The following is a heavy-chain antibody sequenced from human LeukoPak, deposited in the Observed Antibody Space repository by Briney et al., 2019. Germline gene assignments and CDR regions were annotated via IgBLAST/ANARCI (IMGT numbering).Heavy chain of an antibody. J-gene: IGHJ4*02. CDR3: AREAVAVDSAWYHFAH. CDR1: GASVSSDSHH. D-gene: IGHD2-15*01. V-gene: IGHV4-61*01. CDR2: ISDSGTT. Sequence: SETLSLTRTVSGASVSSDSHHWSWIRQPPGMGLEWIGYISDSGTTNYNPSLKSRVTISLDTSTNQFSLKMTSMSAADTAVYYCAREAVAVDSAWYHFAHWGQGTLVTVSS.